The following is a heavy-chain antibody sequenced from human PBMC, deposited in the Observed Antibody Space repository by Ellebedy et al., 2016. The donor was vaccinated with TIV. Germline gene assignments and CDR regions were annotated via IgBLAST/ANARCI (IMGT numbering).Heavy chain of an antibody. Sequence: AASVKVSCKASGGTFSSYAISWVRQAPGQGLEWMGGIIPIFGTANYAQKFQGRVTITADESTSTAYMELSSLRSEDTAVYYCARESYYGSGSYYMSWGQGTLVTVSS. J-gene: IGHJ4*02. D-gene: IGHD3-10*01. CDR2: IIPIFGTA. CDR3: ARESYYGSGSYYMS. CDR1: GGTFSSYA. V-gene: IGHV1-69*13.